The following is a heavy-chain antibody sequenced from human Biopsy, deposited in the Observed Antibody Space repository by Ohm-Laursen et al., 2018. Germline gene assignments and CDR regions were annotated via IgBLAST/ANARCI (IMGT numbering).Heavy chain of an antibody. D-gene: IGHD3-10*01. V-gene: IGHV4-4*07. CDR3: ARAPPLIRGVVESWFDP. CDR1: GGYISHYY. CDR2: IYITGET. Sequence: TLSLTCTVSGGYISHYYWTWIRQPAGQGLEWIGRIYITGETDYNPSLKSRVTMSVGSSKKQFSLKLKSVTAADTAIYYCARAPPLIRGVVESWFDPWGQGILVTVSS. J-gene: IGHJ5*02.